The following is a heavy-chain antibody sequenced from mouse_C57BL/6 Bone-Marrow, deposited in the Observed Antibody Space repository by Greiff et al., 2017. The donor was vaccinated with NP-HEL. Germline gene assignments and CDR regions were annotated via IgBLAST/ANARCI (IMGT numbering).Heavy chain of an antibody. CDR1: GYTFTSYW. Sequence: QVQLQQPGAELVKPGASVKLSCKASGYTFTSYWMQLVKQRPGQGLEWIGEIDPSDSYTNYNQKFKGKATLTVDTSSSTAYMQLSSLTSEDSAVYYCARERDYDLDYWGQGTTLTVSS. V-gene: IGHV1-50*01. CDR2: IDPSDSYT. CDR3: ARERDYDLDY. J-gene: IGHJ2*01. D-gene: IGHD2-4*01.